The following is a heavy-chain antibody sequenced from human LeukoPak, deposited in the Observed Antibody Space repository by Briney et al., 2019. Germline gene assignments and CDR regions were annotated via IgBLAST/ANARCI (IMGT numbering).Heavy chain of an antibody. CDR2: INHSGST. CDR3: ARWFGLRWTYYFDY. Sequence: GSLRLSCAASGFTFSSYAMSWVRQPPGKGLEWIGEINHSGSTNYNPSLKSRVTISVDTSKNQFSLKLSSVTAADTAVYYCARWFGLRWTYYFDYWGQGTLVTVSS. CDR1: GFTFSSYA. J-gene: IGHJ4*02. V-gene: IGHV4-34*01. D-gene: IGHD5-12*01.